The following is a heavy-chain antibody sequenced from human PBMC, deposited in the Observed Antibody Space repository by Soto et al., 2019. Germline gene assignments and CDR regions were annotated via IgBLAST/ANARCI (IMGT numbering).Heavy chain of an antibody. V-gene: IGHV4-59*01. CDR2: IYYSGST. CDR3: ARSDSSGYYLDY. J-gene: IGHJ4*02. D-gene: IGHD3-22*01. CDR1: GGSISSYY. Sequence: PSETLSLTCTVSGGSISSYYWSWIGQPPGKGLEWIGYIYYSGSTNYNPSLKSRVTISVDTSKNQFSLKLSSVTAADTAVYYCARSDSSGYYLDYWGQGTLVTVSS.